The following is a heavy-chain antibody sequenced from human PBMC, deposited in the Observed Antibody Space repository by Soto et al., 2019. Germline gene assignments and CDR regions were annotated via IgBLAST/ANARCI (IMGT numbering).Heavy chain of an antibody. CDR1: GGSISSSNW. CDR3: ARTDYYDSSGFRHDY. CDR2: IYHSGST. V-gene: IGHV4-4*02. D-gene: IGHD3-22*01. Sequence: SETLSLTCAVSGGSISSSNWWSWVRQPPGKGLEWIGEIYHSGSTNYNPSLKSRVTISVDKSKNQFSLKLSSVTAADTAVYYCARTDYYDSSGFRHDYWGQGTLVTVSS. J-gene: IGHJ4*02.